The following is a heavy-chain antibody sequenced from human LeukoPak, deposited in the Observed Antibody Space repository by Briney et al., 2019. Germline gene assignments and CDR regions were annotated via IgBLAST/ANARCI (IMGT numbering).Heavy chain of an antibody. Sequence: SETLSLTCAVYGGSFSGYYWSWIRQPPGKGLEWIGEINHSGSTNYNPSLKSRGTISVDTSKNPFSLKLSFVTAADTAVYYCAGMYYYDSSGYYPFDYWGQGTLVTVSS. J-gene: IGHJ4*02. V-gene: IGHV4-34*01. CDR1: GGSFSGYY. CDR2: INHSGST. D-gene: IGHD3-22*01. CDR3: AGMYYYDSSGYYPFDY.